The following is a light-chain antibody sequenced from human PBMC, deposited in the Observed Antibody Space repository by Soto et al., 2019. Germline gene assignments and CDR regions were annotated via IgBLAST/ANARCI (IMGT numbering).Light chain of an antibody. Sequence: QSVLTQPASVSGSPGQSITISCTGTSSDVGGYNYVSWYQQPPGKAPKLMIYDVSNRPSGVSNRFSGSKSGNTASLPISGLQAEDEADYYCSSYTSSSTFYVFGTGTKVTV. CDR2: DVS. CDR1: SSDVGGYNY. J-gene: IGLJ1*01. CDR3: SSYTSSSTFYV. V-gene: IGLV2-14*01.